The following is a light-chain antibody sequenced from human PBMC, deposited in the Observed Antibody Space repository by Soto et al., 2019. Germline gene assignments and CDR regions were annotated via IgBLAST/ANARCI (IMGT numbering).Light chain of an antibody. CDR3: PQHDILLIT. J-gene: IGKJ5*01. Sequence: VLGQSPGALSFSPGERASLACRASQNLSRYFLAWYQHKPGQAPRLLISGASRRATGIPDRFSGAGYGTDFTLPIITAEPQDFALYYRPQHDILLITLGQGTRLEI. V-gene: IGKV3-20*01. CDR1: QNLSRYF. CDR2: GAS.